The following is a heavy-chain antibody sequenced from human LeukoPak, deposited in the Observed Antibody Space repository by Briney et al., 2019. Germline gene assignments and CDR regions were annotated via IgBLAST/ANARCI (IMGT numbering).Heavy chain of an antibody. J-gene: IGHJ3*02. CDR3: ARPSGPRLPIEVDAFDI. CDR1: GGTFSSYA. Sequence: SVKVSCKASGGTFSSYAISWVRQAPGQGLEWMEGIIPIFGTANYAQKFQGRVTITADKSTSTAYMELSSLRSEDTAVYYCARPSGPRLPIEVDAFDIWGQGTMVTVSS. D-gene: IGHD5-24*01. V-gene: IGHV1-69*06. CDR2: IIPIFGTA.